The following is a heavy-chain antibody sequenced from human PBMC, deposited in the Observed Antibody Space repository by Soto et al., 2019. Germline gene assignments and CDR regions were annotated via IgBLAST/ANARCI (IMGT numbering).Heavy chain of an antibody. CDR3: ARDGLHCSGGSCYRLDAFDI. J-gene: IGHJ3*02. CDR1: GFTFSSYD. CDR2: IGTAGDT. D-gene: IGHD2-15*01. V-gene: IGHV3-13*01. Sequence: GGSLRLSCAASGFTFSSYDMHWVRQATGKGLEWVSAIGTAGDTYYPGSVKGRFTISRENAKNSLYPQMNSLRAGDTAVYYCARDGLHCSGGSCYRLDAFDIWGQGTMVTVSS.